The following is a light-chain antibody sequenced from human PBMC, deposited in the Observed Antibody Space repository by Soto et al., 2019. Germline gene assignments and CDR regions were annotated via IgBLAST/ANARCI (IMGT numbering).Light chain of an antibody. V-gene: IGKV1-39*01. J-gene: IGKJ4*01. CDR2: AAS. CDR1: QSIRSY. CDR3: QQSYSTPLT. Sequence: DIQMTQSPSSLSAFVGDRVTITCRARQSIRSYLNWYPPTRGKAPKXXIYAASSLQSGVPSRFSGSGAGTDCTLTISSLQPEDVEADYCQQSYSTPLTFGGGTKVDIK.